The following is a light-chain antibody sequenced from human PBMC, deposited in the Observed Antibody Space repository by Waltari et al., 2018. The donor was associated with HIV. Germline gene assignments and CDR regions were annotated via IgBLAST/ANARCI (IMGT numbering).Light chain of an antibody. CDR1: SSDVGGYNL. CDR2: EVN. CDR3: SSYAGINNLI. V-gene: IGLV2-8*01. J-gene: IGLJ2*01. Sequence: QSALTQPPSASGSPGQSVTISCTGTSSDVGGYNLVSWYQHHPGKAPKLMIYEVNERPSGVPDRFSASKSGNPASLTVSGLQAEDEAVYYCSSYAGINNLIFGGGTKLTVL.